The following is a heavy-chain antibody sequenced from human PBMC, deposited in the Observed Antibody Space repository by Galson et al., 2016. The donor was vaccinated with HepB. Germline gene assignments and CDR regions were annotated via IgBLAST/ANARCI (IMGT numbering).Heavy chain of an antibody. CDR2: ISSDGSNE. J-gene: IGHJ4*02. Sequence: SLRLSCAASGYIFRTYPMHWVRQAPGKGLEWVAVISSDGSNEWYADSVKGRFIISRDNSQNTLSLQMSSLRPEDTAAYYCAREAERWNYLDYWGQGALVTVSS. D-gene: IGHD5-24*01. V-gene: IGHV3-30*04. CDR1: GYIFRTYP. CDR3: AREAERWNYLDY.